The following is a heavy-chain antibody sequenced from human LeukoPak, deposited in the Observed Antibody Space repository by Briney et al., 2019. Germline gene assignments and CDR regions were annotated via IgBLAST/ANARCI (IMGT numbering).Heavy chain of an antibody. CDR3: ARDLGPHYYDSSGQGFDP. V-gene: IGHV4-59*01. J-gene: IGHJ5*02. D-gene: IGHD3-22*01. Sequence: PSETLSLTCTVSGGSISSYYWSWIRQPPGKGLEWIGYIYYSGSTNYNPSLKSRVTISVDTSKNQFSLKLSSVTAADTAVYYCARDLGPHYYDSSGQGFDPWGQGTLVTVSS. CDR2: IYYSGST. CDR1: GGSISSYY.